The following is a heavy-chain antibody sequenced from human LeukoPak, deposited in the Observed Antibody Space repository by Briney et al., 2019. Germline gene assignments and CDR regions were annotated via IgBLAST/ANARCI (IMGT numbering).Heavy chain of an antibody. CDR3: ARDPYSGSYGNNYYYYMDV. V-gene: IGHV3-21*01. CDR1: GFTFRSFE. CDR2: ITSSSSYV. D-gene: IGHD5-12*01. Sequence: GGSLRLSCAASGFTFRSFEMNWVRQAPGQRLEWVSSITSSSSYVFYADSVEGRFTISRDNAQNSLYLQMNSLRAEDTAVYYCARDPYSGSYGNNYYYYMDVWGKGTTVTISS. J-gene: IGHJ6*03.